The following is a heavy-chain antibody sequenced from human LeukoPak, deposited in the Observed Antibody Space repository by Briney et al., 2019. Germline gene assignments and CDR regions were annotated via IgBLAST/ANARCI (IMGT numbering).Heavy chain of an antibody. D-gene: IGHD3-3*01. Sequence: GGSLRLSCAASGFTFSSYSMDWVRQAPGKGLEWVSSISSSSSYIYYADSVKGRFTISRDNAKNSLYLQMNSLRAEDTAVYYCARDSGRSATFTIFGVVTPNWFDPWGQGTLVTVSS. CDR3: ARDSGRSATFTIFGVVTPNWFDP. J-gene: IGHJ5*02. CDR2: ISSSSSYI. V-gene: IGHV3-21*01. CDR1: GFTFSSYS.